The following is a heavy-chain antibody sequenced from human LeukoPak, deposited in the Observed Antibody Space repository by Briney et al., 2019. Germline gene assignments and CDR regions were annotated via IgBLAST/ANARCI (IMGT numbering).Heavy chain of an antibody. J-gene: IGHJ3*02. CDR2: INHSGST. Sequence: PSETLSLTCAVYGGSFSGYYWSWIRQPPGKGLEWIGEINHSGSTNYNPSLKSRVTISVDTSKNQFSLKLSSVTAADTAVYYCARHTMIVVVRRRAGAFDIWGQGTMVTVSS. D-gene: IGHD3-22*01. V-gene: IGHV4-34*01. CDR3: ARHTMIVVVRRRAGAFDI. CDR1: GGSFSGYY.